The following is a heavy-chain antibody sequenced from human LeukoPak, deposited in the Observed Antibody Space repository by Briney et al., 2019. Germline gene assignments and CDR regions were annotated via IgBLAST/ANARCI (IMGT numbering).Heavy chain of an antibody. CDR3: ARDHVAGYCSSTSCLNYYYYGMDV. V-gene: IGHV1-2*02. Sequence: ASVKVSCKASGYTFTGYYMHWVRQAPGQGLEWMGWINPNSGGTNYAQKFQGRVTMTRDTSISTAYMELSRLRFDDTAVYYCARDHVAGYCSSTSCLNYYYYGMDVWGQGTTVTVSS. J-gene: IGHJ6*02. CDR2: INPNSGGT. D-gene: IGHD2-2*01. CDR1: GYTFTGYY.